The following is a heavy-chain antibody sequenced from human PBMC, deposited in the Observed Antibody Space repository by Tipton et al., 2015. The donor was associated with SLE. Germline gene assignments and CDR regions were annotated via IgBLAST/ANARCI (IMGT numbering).Heavy chain of an antibody. J-gene: IGHJ6*03. CDR3: ARDLAAQNYYYYYMDV. CDR2: IGVIGDST. V-gene: IGHV3-23*01. CDR1: GFTFSGYN. Sequence: SLRLSCAASGFTFSGYNMNWVRQAPGRGLEWVSTIGVIGDSTYYADSVKGRFTISRDNSKNTLYLQMNSLRAEDTAVYYCARDLAAQNYYYYYMDVWGKGTTVTVSS.